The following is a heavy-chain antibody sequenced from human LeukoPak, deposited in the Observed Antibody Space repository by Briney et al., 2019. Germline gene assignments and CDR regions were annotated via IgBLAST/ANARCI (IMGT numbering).Heavy chain of an antibody. CDR3: ARSDFWLGYVDY. V-gene: IGHV4-4*07. D-gene: IGHD3/OR15-3a*01. CDR1: GGSISSYY. Sequence: SETLSLTCTVSGGSISSYYWSWIRQPAGKGLEWIGRIYTSGSTNYNPSLKSRVTISVDKSKNQFSLKLSSVTAADTAVYYCARSDFWLGYVDYWGQGTLVTVSS. J-gene: IGHJ4*02. CDR2: IYTSGST.